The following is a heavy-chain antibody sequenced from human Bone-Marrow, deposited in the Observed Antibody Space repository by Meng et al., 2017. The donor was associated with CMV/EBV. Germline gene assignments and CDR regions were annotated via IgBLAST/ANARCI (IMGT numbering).Heavy chain of an antibody. CDR3: ARDYGAEAAAGTCDF. V-gene: IGHV3-9*01. Sequence: GGSLRLSCAASGFTFDDYAMHWVRQAPGKGLEWVSGISWNSGSIGYADSVKGRFTITRDNAKNSLYLQMNSLRAEDTAVYYCARDYGAEAAAGTCDFWGQGTLVTVSS. CDR2: ISWNSGSI. J-gene: IGHJ4*02. CDR1: GFTFDDYA. D-gene: IGHD6-13*01.